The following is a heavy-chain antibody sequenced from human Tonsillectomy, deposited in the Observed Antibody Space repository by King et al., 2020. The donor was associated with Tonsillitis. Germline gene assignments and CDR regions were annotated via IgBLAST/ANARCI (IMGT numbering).Heavy chain of an antibody. CDR3: ARDAQYYASGSRGFRFDP. CDR1: GFTFSSYG. V-gene: IGHV3-33*05. D-gene: IGHD3-10*01. J-gene: IGHJ5*02. Sequence: QVQLVESGGGVVQPGRSLRLSCAASGFTFSSYGMHWVRQAPGKGLEWVALISYDGTDKYYADSVKGRFTISRDNSKNTLDLQMNSLRADDTAVYYCARDAQYYASGSRGFRFDPWGQGTLVTVSS. CDR2: ISYDGTDK.